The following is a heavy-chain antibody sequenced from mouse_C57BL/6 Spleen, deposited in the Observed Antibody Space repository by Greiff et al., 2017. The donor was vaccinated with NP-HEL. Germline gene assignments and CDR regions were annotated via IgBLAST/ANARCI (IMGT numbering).Heavy chain of an antibody. CDR1: GYTFTSYW. CDR2: IYPGSGST. Sequence: VQLQQPGAELVKPGASVKMSCKASGYTFTSYWITWVKQRPGQGLEWIGDIYPGSGSTNYNEKFKSKATLTVDTSSSTAYMQLSSLTSEDSAVYYCALGGVYYYGSSYFDYWGQGTTLTVSS. V-gene: IGHV1-55*01. D-gene: IGHD1-1*01. CDR3: ALGGVYYYGSSYFDY. J-gene: IGHJ2*01.